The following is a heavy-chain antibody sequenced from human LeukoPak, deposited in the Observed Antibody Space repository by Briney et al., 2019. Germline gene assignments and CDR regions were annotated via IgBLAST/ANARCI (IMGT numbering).Heavy chain of an antibody. D-gene: IGHD3-22*01. J-gene: IGHJ4*02. Sequence: GGSLRLSCAASGFTFSGYWMSWVRQAPGKGLEWVANINLDGSVIHYVDSAKGRFTISRDNAKNSLYLQMNYLRAEDTALYYCASSDDSSGSDWGQGTLVTVSS. CDR3: ASSDDSSGSD. CDR1: GFTFSGYW. V-gene: IGHV3-7*01. CDR2: INLDGSVI.